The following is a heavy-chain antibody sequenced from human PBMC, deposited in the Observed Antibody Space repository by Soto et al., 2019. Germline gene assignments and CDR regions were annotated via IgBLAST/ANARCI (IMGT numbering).Heavy chain of an antibody. D-gene: IGHD4-17*01. CDR1: GYTFTSYY. CDR2: INPSGGST. Sequence: ASEKVSCKASGYTFTSYYMHWVRQAPGQGLEWMGIINPSGGSTSYAQKFQGRVTMTRDTSTSTVYMELSSLRSEDTAVYYCAYRILHGDYEIDYWGQGTLVTVSS. J-gene: IGHJ4*02. CDR3: AYRILHGDYEIDY. V-gene: IGHV1-46*01.